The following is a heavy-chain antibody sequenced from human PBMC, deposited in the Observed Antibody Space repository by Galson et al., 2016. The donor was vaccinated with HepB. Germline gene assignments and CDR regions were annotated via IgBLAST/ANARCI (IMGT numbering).Heavy chain of an antibody. CDR1: GFSLDNSEMC. V-gene: IGHV2-70*12. J-gene: IGHJ6*02. Sequence: LVKPTQTLTLTCTFSGFSLDNSEMCVSWIRQPPGKAPEWLALIDSDDDKFYSSSLKTRLTISKDTSKSQVVLTMTNMDPVDTATYFCARTVVAGALYYYYGLDVWGPGTTVTVSS. CDR3: ARTVVAGALYYYYGLDV. D-gene: IGHD2-21*01. CDR2: IDSDDDK.